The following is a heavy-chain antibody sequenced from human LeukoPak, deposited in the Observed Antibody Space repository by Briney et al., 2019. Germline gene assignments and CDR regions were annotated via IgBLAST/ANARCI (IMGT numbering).Heavy chain of an antibody. D-gene: IGHD6-19*01. CDR3: ARANGIAVTGFKSY. Sequence: GGSLRLSCAASGFTFSGYGMHWVRQAPGKGLEWVAVISHDGSNKYYADSVKGRFTISRDNSKNTLYLQMNSLRAEDTAVYYCARANGIAVTGFKSYWGQGTLVTVSS. V-gene: IGHV3-30*19. CDR1: GFTFSGYG. J-gene: IGHJ4*02. CDR2: ISHDGSNK.